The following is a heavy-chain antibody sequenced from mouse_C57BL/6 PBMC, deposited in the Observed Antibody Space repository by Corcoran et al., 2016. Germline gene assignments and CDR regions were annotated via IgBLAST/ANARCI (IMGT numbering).Heavy chain of an antibody. D-gene: IGHD2-4*01. J-gene: IGHJ2*01. CDR3: ATDYDAYFDY. CDR1: GYSITSGYY. V-gene: IGHV3-6*01. Sequence: DVQLQESGPGLVKPSQSLSLTCSVTGYSITSGYYWNWIRQFPGNKLEWMGYISYDGSNNYNPSLKNRISITRDTSKNQFFLKLNSVTTEDTATYYCATDYDAYFDYWGQGTTLTVSS. CDR2: ISYDGSN.